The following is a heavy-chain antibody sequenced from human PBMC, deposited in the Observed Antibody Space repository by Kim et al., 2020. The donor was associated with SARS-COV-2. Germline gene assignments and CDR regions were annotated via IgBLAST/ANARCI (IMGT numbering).Heavy chain of an antibody. CDR2: LSANSGGA. V-gene: IGHV1-2*06. Sequence: ASVKVSCKASGYTFTDYHIHWVRQAPGQGLERMGRLSANSGGANYAQRFQGRVTMTRDTSISSVYLEMTRLRSDDTAEYYCARSSLLDFDYWGQGTLVT. J-gene: IGHJ4*02. CDR1: GYTFTDYH. D-gene: IGHD2-15*01. CDR3: ARSSLLDFDY.